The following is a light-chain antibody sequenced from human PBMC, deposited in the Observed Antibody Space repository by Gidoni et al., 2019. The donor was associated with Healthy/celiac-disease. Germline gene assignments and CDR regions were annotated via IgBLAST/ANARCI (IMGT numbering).Light chain of an antibody. J-gene: IGKJ1*01. CDR2: AAS. V-gene: IGKV1-39*01. Sequence: DIQMTQSPSSLSASVGDRVTITCRASQSISSYLNWYQQKPGKAPKLLISAASSLQSGVPSRFSGSGSGTDFTLTISSLQPEDFATYYCQQSYSTPRTFGQGTQVEIK. CDR3: QQSYSTPRT. CDR1: QSISSY.